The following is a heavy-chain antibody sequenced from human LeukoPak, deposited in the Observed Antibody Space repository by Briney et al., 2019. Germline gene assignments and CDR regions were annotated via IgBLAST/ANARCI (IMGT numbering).Heavy chain of an antibody. CDR1: GYTFTSYG. CDR3: ARASTYYYESRGYYFD. CDR2: IIPIFGTA. J-gene: IGHJ4*02. Sequence: SVKVSCKXSGYTFTSYGISWVRQAPGQGLEWMGGIIPIFGTANYSQKFQGRVTITTDESTSTVNMELSSLRSEDTAVYYCARASTYYYESRGYYFDGGRGPLVPVS. D-gene: IGHD3-22*01. V-gene: IGHV1-69*05.